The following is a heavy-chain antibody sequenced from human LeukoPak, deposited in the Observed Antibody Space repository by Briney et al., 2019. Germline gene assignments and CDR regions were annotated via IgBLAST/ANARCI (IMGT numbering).Heavy chain of an antibody. CDR3: ATRPDYYGSGSYEY. J-gene: IGHJ4*02. Sequence: SETLSLTCTVSGGSISSYYWSWIRQPPGKGLEWIGYIYYSGSTNYNPSLKSRVTISVDTSKNQFSLKLSSVTAADTAVYYCATRPDYYGSGSYEYWGQGTLVTVSS. D-gene: IGHD3-10*01. CDR1: GGSISSYY. CDR2: IYYSGST. V-gene: IGHV4-59*08.